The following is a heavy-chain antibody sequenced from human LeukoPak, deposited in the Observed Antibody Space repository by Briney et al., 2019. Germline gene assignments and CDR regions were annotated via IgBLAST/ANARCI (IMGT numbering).Heavy chain of an antibody. D-gene: IGHD6-13*01. Sequence: SGGSLRLSCAASGFTFSGYGMHWVRQAPGKGLEWVAVISYDGRNKYYADSVKGRFTVSRDNSKNTLYLQMNSLRAEDTAVYYCASHWAQQVVSDYWGQGTLVTVSS. J-gene: IGHJ4*02. CDR2: ISYDGRNK. CDR1: GFTFSGYG. V-gene: IGHV3-30*03. CDR3: ASHWAQQVVSDY.